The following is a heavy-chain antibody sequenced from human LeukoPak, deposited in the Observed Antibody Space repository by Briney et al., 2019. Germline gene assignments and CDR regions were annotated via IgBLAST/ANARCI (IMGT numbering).Heavy chain of an antibody. Sequence: GGSLRLSCAASGFTFSSYSMNWVRQAPGKGLEWVAVISYDGSNKYYADSVKGRFTISRDNSKNTLYLQMNSLRAEDTAVYYCAKDSDYGDYWGSYWYFDLWGRGTLVTVSS. V-gene: IGHV3-30*18. D-gene: IGHD4-17*01. J-gene: IGHJ2*01. CDR2: ISYDGSNK. CDR3: AKDSDYGDYWGSYWYFDL. CDR1: GFTFSSYS.